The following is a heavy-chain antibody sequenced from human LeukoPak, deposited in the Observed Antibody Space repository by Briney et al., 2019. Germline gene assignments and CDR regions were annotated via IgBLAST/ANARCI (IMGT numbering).Heavy chain of an antibody. V-gene: IGHV5-51*01. CDR1: GSSFTSYW. D-gene: IGHD3-22*01. Sequence: GESLKISCQCSGSSFTSYWIGWVRQLPGKGLEGMGIIYPGDSDTRYSPSFQGQVTISADKSISTAYLQWSSLKASDTAMYYCAREDDSSYFDYWGQGTLVTVSS. CDR2: IYPGDSDT. J-gene: IGHJ4*02. CDR3: AREDDSSYFDY.